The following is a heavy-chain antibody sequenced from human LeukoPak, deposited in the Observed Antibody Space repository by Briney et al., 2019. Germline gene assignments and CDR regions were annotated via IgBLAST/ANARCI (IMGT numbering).Heavy chain of an antibody. CDR1: GFTLSSYR. CDR3: ARSSRELGGYAPWELMPPFDY. D-gene: IGHD1-7*01. V-gene: IGHV3-48*01. J-gene: IGHJ4*02. Sequence: GGSLRLSCAASGFTLSSYRMNWVRQAPGKGQEWVSYISSSSSTIYYADSVKGRFTISRDNAKNSLYLQMNSLRAEDTAVYYCARSSRELGGYAPWELMPPFDYWGQGTLVTVSS. CDR2: ISSSSSTI.